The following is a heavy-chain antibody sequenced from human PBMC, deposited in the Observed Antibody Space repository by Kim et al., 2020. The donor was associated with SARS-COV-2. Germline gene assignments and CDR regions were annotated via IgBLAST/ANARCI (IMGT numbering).Heavy chain of an antibody. CDR3: ARAYCGGDCYLFDY. D-gene: IGHD2-21*02. Sequence: DSVKGRLTISRETAKNSLYLQMNSLRAEDTAVYYCARAYCGGDCYLFDYWGQGTLVTVSS. J-gene: IGHJ4*02. V-gene: IGHV3-21*01.